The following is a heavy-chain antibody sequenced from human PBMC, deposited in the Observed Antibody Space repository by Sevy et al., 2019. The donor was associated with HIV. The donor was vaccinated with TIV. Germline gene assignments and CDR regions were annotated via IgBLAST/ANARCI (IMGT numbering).Heavy chain of an antibody. CDR2: INHSGST. J-gene: IGHJ4*02. V-gene: IGHV4-34*01. CDR1: VGSFSNYY. Sequence: SETLSLTCAVYVGSFSNYYWTWIRQPPGKGLEWIGEINHSGSTNYNPTLKSRVTISIDTSKNQFSLKLSSVTAADTAVYYCARGKVLTDYWGQGTLVTVSS. CDR3: ARGKVLTDY.